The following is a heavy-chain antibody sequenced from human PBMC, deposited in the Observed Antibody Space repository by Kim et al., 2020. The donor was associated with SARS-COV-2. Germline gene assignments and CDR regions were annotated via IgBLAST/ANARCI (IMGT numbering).Heavy chain of an antibody. CDR3: ARALPGPREPGVGMDV. J-gene: IGHJ6*02. V-gene: IGHV3-33*01. CDR2: IWYDGSNK. CDR1: GFTFSSYG. Sequence: GGSLRLSCAASGFTFSSYGMHWVRQAPGKGLEWVAVIWYDGSNKYYADSVKGRFTISRDNSKNTLYLQMNSLRAEYTAVYYCARALPGPREPGVGMDVWGQGTTVTVSS. D-gene: IGHD3-10*01.